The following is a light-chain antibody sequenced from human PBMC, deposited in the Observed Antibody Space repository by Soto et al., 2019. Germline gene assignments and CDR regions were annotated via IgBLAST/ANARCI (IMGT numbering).Light chain of an antibody. CDR1: QSISSY. CDR3: HQSYSTLFT. J-gene: IGKJ3*01. CDR2: AAS. Sequence: DIQMTQSPSSLSASVGDRVTITCRASQSISSYLNWYQQKPGKAPKLLIYAASSLQSGVPSRFSDSGSGTDFTLTISSLQPEDFATYYCHQSYSTLFTFGPGTKVDIK. V-gene: IGKV1-39*01.